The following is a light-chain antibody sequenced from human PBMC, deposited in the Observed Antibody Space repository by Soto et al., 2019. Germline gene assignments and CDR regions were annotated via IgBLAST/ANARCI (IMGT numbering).Light chain of an antibody. J-gene: IGLJ2*01. CDR1: KLGDKY. CDR2: QDS. Sequence: SYELPQPPSVSVSPGHTASITRSGDKLGDKYACWYKQKPRQSPVLVIYQDSKRPSGIPEGFSGSNSGNTATLTNSGTQAMDEADYYCQAWDSSTVVFGGGTKLTVL. V-gene: IGLV3-1*01. CDR3: QAWDSSTVV.